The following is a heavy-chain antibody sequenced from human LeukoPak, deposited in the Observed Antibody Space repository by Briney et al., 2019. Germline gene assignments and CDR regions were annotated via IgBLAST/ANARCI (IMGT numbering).Heavy chain of an antibody. Sequence: ETLSLTCAVYGGSFSGYYWSWVRQAPGKGLEWVSAISGSGGSTYYADSVKGRFTISRDNSKNTLYLQMNSLRAEDTAVYYCAKDLYYYDSSGLTPNFDYWGQGTLVTVSS. V-gene: IGHV3-23*01. CDR3: AKDLYYYDSSGLTPNFDY. CDR2: ISGSGGST. J-gene: IGHJ4*02. CDR1: GGSFSGYY. D-gene: IGHD3-22*01.